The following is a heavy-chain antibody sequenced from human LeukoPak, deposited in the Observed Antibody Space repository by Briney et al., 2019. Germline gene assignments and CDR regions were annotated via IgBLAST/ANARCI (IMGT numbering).Heavy chain of an antibody. CDR3: ASLTGGVGARRFDY. V-gene: IGHV4-59*08. D-gene: IGHD3-3*01. J-gene: IGHJ4*02. CDR2: MSYSGST. Sequence: NPSETLSLTCTVSGDSMSLYYWNWIRQPPGKGLEWIGYMSYSGSTNYNPSLNSRVTISLDKSKNQVSLTLSSVTAADTAIYYYASLTGGVGARRFDYWGQGTLVTVSS. CDR1: GDSMSLYY.